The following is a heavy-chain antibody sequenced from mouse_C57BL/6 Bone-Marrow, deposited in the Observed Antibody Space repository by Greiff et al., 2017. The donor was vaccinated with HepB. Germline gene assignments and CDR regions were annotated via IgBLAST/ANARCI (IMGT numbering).Heavy chain of an antibody. CDR1: GYTFTDYE. Sequence: QVQLQQSGAELVRPGASVTLSCKASGYTFTDYEMHWVKQTPVHGLEWIGAIDPETGGTAYNQKFKGKAILTADKSSSTAYMELRSLTSEDYAVYYCTRSVYSEDFDYWGQGTTLTVSS. J-gene: IGHJ2*01. V-gene: IGHV1-15*01. CDR3: TRSVYSEDFDY. D-gene: IGHD1-1*01. CDR2: IDPETGGT.